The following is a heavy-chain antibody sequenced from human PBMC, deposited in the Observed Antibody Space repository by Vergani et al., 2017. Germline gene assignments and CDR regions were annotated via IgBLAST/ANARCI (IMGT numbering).Heavy chain of an antibody. CDR1: GFTFSSYA. CDR3: SLLGATNHSHFDY. D-gene: IGHD1-26*01. CDR2: ISGSGGST. J-gene: IGHJ4*02. Sequence: EVQLLESGGGLVQPGGSLRLSCAASGFTFSSYAMSWVRQAPGKGLEWVSAISGSGGSTYYADSVKGRFTISRDNSKNTLYLQMNSLRAEDTAVYYCSLLGATNHSHFDYWGQGTLVTVSS. V-gene: IGHV3-23*01.